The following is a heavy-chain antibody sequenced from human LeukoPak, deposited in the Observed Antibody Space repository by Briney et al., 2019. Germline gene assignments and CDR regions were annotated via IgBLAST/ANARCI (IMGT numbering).Heavy chain of an antibody. D-gene: IGHD4-17*01. Sequence: GGSLRLSCAASGFTFSSYEMNWVRQAPGKGLKWVSYITSSGNTIYYADSVKGRFTISRDNAENSLYLQMNSLRAEDTAVYYCARLTTMTTTGGPFDYWGQGTLVTVSS. CDR3: ARLTTMTTTGGPFDY. CDR1: GFTFSSYE. CDR2: ITSSGNTI. V-gene: IGHV3-48*03. J-gene: IGHJ4*02.